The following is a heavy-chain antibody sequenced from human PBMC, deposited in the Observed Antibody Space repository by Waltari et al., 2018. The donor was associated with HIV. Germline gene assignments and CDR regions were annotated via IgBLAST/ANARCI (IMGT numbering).Heavy chain of an antibody. D-gene: IGHD3-22*01. J-gene: IGHJ4*02. CDR2: IYYSGST. V-gene: IGHV4-39*01. Sequence: QLQLQESGPGLVKPSETLSLTCTVSGGSISSSSSYWGWIRQPPGKGLEWIGSIYYSGSTYYNPSLKSRVTISVDTSKNQFSLKLSSVTAADTAVYYCARHGLGRSSGYFDYWGQGTLVTVSS. CDR1: GGSISSSSSY. CDR3: ARHGLGRSSGYFDY.